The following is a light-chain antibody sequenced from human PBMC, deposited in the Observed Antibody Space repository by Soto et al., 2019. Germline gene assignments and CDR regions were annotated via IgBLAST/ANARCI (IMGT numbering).Light chain of an antibody. Sequence: IQLTQSPSSLSASVGDRFSISCRASQGNNTFVAWYQQKSGKAPKLLIYGASTLQSGVPSRFSGSGSGTEFTLTISGLQPEDFALYYCLQYNDWVPTFGQGTKVDIK. CDR2: GAS. CDR1: QGNNTF. J-gene: IGKJ1*01. CDR3: LQYNDWVPT. V-gene: IGKV1-9*01.